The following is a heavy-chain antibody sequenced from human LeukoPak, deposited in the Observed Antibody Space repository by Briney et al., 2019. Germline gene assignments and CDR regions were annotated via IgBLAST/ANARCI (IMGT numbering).Heavy chain of an antibody. Sequence: PGGSLRLSCAASGFTFSSYAMSWVRQAPGKGLEWVSAISGSGGSTYYADSVKGRFTISRDNAKNSLYLQMNSLRAEDTAVYYCARVPPLPRGGGDYWGQRTLVTVSS. D-gene: IGHD3-10*01. V-gene: IGHV3-23*01. J-gene: IGHJ4*02. CDR2: ISGSGGST. CDR3: ARVPPLPRGGGDY. CDR1: GFTFSSYA.